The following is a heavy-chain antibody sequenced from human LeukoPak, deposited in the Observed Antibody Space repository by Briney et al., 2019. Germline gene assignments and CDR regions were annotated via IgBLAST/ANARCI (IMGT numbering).Heavy chain of an antibody. V-gene: IGHV3-23*01. J-gene: IGHJ4*02. CDR2: ISGSGDST. Sequence: GGSLRLSCAASGFTFSNAWMNWVRQAPGKGLEWVSAISGSGDSTYYGDSVKGRFTISRDNSKNTLYLQMNSLRAEDTAVYYCAKTRPLDSSSWSHGDYWGQGTLVTVSS. D-gene: IGHD6-13*01. CDR1: GFTFSNAW. CDR3: AKTRPLDSSSWSHGDY.